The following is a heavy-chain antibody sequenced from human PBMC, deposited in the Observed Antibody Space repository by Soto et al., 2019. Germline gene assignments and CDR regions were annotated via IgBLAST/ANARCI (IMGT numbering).Heavy chain of an antibody. CDR2: ISSSSSTI. CDR3: ARVRGNYQGDN. Sequence: GGSLRLSCTASGLTFATYGMKWVRQAPGKGLEWVSYISSSSSTISYADSVKGRFTISRDNAKNSLYLQMTSLRDEDTAVYYCARVRGNYQGDNWGQGTLVTVSS. J-gene: IGHJ4*02. CDR1: GLTFATYG. D-gene: IGHD1-26*01. V-gene: IGHV3-48*02.